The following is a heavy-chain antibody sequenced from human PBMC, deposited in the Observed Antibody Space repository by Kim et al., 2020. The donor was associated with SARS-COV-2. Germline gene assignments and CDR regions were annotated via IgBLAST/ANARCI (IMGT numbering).Heavy chain of an antibody. J-gene: IGHJ2*01. D-gene: IGHD3-10*01. V-gene: IGHV3-23*01. CDR1: GFTFSSYA. Sequence: GGSLRLSCAASGFTFSSYAMSWVRQAPGKGLEWVSAISGSATTTYYADSVKGRFTISRDNSKTTLYLQMHSLRAEDTAVYYCAKGKETSGFDVRYFDLWGRGTLVTVSS. CDR2: ISGSATTT. CDR3: AKGKETSGFDVRYFDL.